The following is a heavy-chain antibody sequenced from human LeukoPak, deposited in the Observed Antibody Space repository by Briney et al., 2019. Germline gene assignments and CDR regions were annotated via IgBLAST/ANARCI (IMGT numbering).Heavy chain of an antibody. CDR2: IYYSGST. Sequence: SETLSLTCTVSGGSISSYYWSWIRQPPGKGLEWIGYIYYSGSTNYNPSLKSRVTISVDTSKNQFSLKLSSVTAVDTAVYYCARDVGYDSSGYYYALWGQGTLVTVSS. V-gene: IGHV4-59*01. J-gene: IGHJ4*02. CDR1: GGSISSYY. D-gene: IGHD3-22*01. CDR3: ARDVGYDSSGYYYAL.